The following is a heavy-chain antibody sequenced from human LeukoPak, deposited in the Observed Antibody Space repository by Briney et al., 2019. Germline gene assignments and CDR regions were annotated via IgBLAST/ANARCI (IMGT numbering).Heavy chain of an antibody. J-gene: IGHJ3*02. CDR3: ARDFGQWLLPDAFDI. CDR1: GGSFSGYY. Sequence: PSETLSLTCAVYGGSFSGYYWSWIRQPPGKGLEWIGEINHSGSTNYNPSLKSRVTISVDTSKNQFSLKLSSVTAADTAVYYCARDFGQWLLPDAFDIWGQGTMVTVSS. V-gene: IGHV4-34*01. D-gene: IGHD6-19*01. CDR2: INHSGST.